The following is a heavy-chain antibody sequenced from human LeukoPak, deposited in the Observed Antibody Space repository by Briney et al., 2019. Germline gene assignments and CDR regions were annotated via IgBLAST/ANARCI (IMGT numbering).Heavy chain of an antibody. CDR1: GFTFSSYA. V-gene: IGHV3-30-3*01. CDR3: ARDSDGYGPDY. Sequence: PGGSLRLSWAASGFTFSSYAMHWVRQAPGKGLEWVAVISYDGSNKNYADSVKGRFTISRDNSKNTLYLQMNSLRAEDTAVYYCARDSDGYGPDYWGQGTLVTVSS. CDR2: ISYDGSNK. D-gene: IGHD2-21*02. J-gene: IGHJ4*02.